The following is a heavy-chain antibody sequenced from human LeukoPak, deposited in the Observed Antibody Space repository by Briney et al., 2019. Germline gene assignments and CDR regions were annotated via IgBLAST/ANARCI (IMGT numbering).Heavy chain of an antibody. CDR3: ARGGGDWGFHQSDY. D-gene: IGHD2-21*01. CDR2: IYTSGST. CDR1: GGSFSSGSYY. Sequence: SQTLSLTCTVSGGSFSSGSYYWSWIRQPAGKGLEWIGRIYTSGSTNYNPSLKSRVTISVDTSKNQFSLKLSSVTAADTAVYYCARGGGDWGFHQSDYWGQGTLVTVSS. V-gene: IGHV4-61*02. J-gene: IGHJ4*02.